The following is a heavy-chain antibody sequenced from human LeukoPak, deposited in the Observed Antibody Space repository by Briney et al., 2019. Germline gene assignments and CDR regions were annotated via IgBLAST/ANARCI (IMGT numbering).Heavy chain of an antibody. CDR3: AKELSGRSGYDY. CDR2: IIPIFGTA. V-gene: IGHV1-69*13. Sequence: ASVKVSCKASGGTFSSYAISWVRQAPGQGLEWMGGIIPIFGTANYAQKFQGRVTITADESTSTAYMELSSLRAEDTAVYYCAKELSGRSGYDYWGQGTLVTVSS. D-gene: IGHD3-10*01. CDR1: GGTFSSYA. J-gene: IGHJ4*02.